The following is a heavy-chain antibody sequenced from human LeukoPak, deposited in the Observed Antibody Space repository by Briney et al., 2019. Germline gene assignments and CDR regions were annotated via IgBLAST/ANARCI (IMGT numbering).Heavy chain of an antibody. V-gene: IGHV1-18*01. CDR2: ISAYNGNT. D-gene: IGHD6-13*01. J-gene: IGHJ4*02. CDR1: GYTFTSYG. CDR3: ARDSIAAALDY. Sequence: GASVKVSCKAFGYTFTSYGISWVRQAPGQGLEWMGWISAYNGNTNYAQKVQGRVTVTTDTFTSTAYMELRSLRSDDTAVYYCARDSIAAALDYWGQGTLVTVSS.